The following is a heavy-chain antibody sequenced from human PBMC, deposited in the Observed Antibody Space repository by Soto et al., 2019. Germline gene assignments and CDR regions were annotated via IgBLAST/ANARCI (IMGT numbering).Heavy chain of an antibody. V-gene: IGHV3-74*01. CDR2: INSDGSST. CDR3: ARNYYDYVWGSPTTGFDY. CDR1: GFTFSSYW. D-gene: IGHD3-16*01. Sequence: GGSLRLSCAASGFTFSSYWMHWVRQAPGKGLVWVSRINSDGSSTSYADSVKGRFTISRDNAKNTLYLQMNSLRAEDTAVYYCARNYYDYVWGSPTTGFDYWGQGTLVTVSS. J-gene: IGHJ4*02.